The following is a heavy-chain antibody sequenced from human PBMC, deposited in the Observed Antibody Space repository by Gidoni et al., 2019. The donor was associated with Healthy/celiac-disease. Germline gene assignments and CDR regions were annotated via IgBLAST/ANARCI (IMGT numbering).Heavy chain of an antibody. D-gene: IGHD4-17*01. V-gene: IGHV3-66*02. J-gene: IGHJ4*02. Sequence: EVQLVESGGGLVQPGGSLRLSCAASGFTVSSNYMSWVRQAPGKGLEWVSVSYSGGSTYYADSVKGRFTISRDNSKNTLYLQMNSLRAEDTAVYYCARDLVGDYVFDYWGQGTLVTVSS. CDR3: ARDLVGDYVFDY. CDR1: GFTVSSNY. CDR2: SYSGGST.